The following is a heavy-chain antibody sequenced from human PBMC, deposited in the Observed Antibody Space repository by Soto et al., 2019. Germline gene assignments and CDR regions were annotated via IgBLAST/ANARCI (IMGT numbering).Heavy chain of an antibody. Sequence: QVQLVQSGAEVKKPGSSVRVSCKTSGGTFNNYAISWVRQAPGQGLEWMGGIIPVFGTAEYAQKFQGRVTITADESTSTAYMQLSSLRSEDTAIYYCSSIPIATAAHVDFWGQGTLVTVTS. CDR2: IIPVFGTA. D-gene: IGHD6-13*01. CDR1: GGTFNNYA. J-gene: IGHJ4*02. CDR3: SSIPIATAAHVDF. V-gene: IGHV1-69*01.